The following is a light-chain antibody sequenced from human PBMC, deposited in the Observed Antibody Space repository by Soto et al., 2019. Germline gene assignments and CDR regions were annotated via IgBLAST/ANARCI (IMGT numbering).Light chain of an antibody. CDR1: QSISNW. Sequence: DIQMTQSPSTLSASVGDRVTITCRASQSISNWLAWYQQKPGKAPKVLIYDASSLESGVPSRFSGSGSGTAFTLTISSLQPDDFGSYYCQQYNSYSLTFGQGTKLEIK. CDR2: DAS. V-gene: IGKV1-5*01. J-gene: IGKJ2*01. CDR3: QQYNSYSLT.